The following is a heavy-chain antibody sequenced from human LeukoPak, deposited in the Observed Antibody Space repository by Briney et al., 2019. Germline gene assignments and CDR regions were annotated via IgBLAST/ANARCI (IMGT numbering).Heavy chain of an antibody. CDR3: ASSYCSSTSCLKIFDY. V-gene: IGHV4-30-4*01. CDR1: GGSISSGDYY. D-gene: IGHD2-2*01. Sequence: SETPSLTCTVSGGSISSGDYYWSWIRQPPGKGLEWIGYIYYSGSTYYNPSLKSRVTISVDTSKNQFSLKLSSVTAADTAVYYCASSYCSSTSCLKIFDYWGQGTLVTVSS. CDR2: IYYSGST. J-gene: IGHJ4*02.